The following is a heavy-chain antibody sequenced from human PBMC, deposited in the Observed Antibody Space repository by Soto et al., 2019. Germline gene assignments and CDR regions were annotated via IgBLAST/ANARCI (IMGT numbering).Heavy chain of an antibody. CDR3: ARVHDSGGYHKTFDY. CDR2: INPHGVST. D-gene: IGHD3-22*01. CDR1: GYTFTIYS. V-gene: IGHV1-46*01. Sequence: ASVKVSCKASGYTFTIYSLHWLRQAPGQGLEWTGVINPHGVSTKYAQKFRGRVTITRDTSASTAYMELSRLRSEDTAVYYCARVHDSGGYHKTFDYCGQGTLVTVSS. J-gene: IGHJ4*02.